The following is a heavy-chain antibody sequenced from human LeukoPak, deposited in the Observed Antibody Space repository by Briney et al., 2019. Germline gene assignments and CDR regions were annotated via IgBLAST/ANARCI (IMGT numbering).Heavy chain of an antibody. CDR1: GFSFSSFA. Sequence: GGSLRLSCAASGFSFSSFAFHWVRQAPGKGLEGGAVISSDGGNIYYADSVTGRTLISRDNSKNTLYLLFYSLKPEDTAVYYCARDREPTIAVPYYFDFWGQGTVVTVSS. D-gene: IGHD6-19*01. V-gene: IGHV3-30*04. J-gene: IGHJ4*02. CDR2: ISSDGGNI. CDR3: ARDREPTIAVPYYFDF.